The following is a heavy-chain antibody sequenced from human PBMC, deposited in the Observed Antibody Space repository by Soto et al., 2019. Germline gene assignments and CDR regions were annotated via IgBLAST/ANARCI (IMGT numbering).Heavy chain of an antibody. D-gene: IGHD3-9*01. V-gene: IGHV1-2*02. CDR3: ARDARGTRVFDAMDI. J-gene: IGHJ6*02. Sequence: GAVQFSCEASGYIFTGYHIHSSRQAPLGGPAWTGWRNPTSGDTEYAQNFQGRVTMTRDTSFNLIYMEMSGLMSDHTAVYYRARDARGTRVFDAMDIWGQGTTVTVSS. CDR1: GYIFTGYH. CDR2: RNPTSGDT.